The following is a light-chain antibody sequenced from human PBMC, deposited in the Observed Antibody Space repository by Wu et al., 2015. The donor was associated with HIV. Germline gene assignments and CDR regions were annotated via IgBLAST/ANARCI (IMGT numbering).Light chain of an antibody. CDR2: KAS. CDR1: QSISSY. J-gene: IGKJ2*01. V-gene: IGKV1-5*03. CDR3: QQYNSYSTA. Sequence: DIQMTQSPSSLSASVGDRVTITCRASQSISSYLNWYQQKPGKAPNLLIYKASSLESGVPSRFSGSGSGTDFTLTISSLQPDDFATYYCQQYNSYSTAFGQGTKLEIK.